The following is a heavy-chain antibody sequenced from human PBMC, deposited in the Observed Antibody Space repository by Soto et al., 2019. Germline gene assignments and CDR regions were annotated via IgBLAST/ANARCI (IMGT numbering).Heavy chain of an antibody. Sequence: ASVKVSCKASGYTFTNYGVTWVRRAPGRGLEWMGWISAYTDTTNYAQKFQGRVTMTIDTSTSTAYVDLSSLTSDDTAIYYCARVIPDVEAWYDPLGQGTLVTVPS. J-gene: IGHJ5*02. D-gene: IGHD2-2*01. V-gene: IGHV1-18*01. CDR1: GYTFTNYG. CDR3: ARVIPDVEAWYDP. CDR2: ISAYTDTT.